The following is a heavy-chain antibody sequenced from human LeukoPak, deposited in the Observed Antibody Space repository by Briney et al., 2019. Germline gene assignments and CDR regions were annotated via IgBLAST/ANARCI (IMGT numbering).Heavy chain of an antibody. CDR1: GYTFTGYY. Sequence: SVKVSCKASGYTFTGYYMHWVRQAPGQGLEWMGGIIPIFGTPNYAQKFQGRVTITADESTSTAYMELSSLRSEDTAVYYCARVVRHRYCSTTSCYRGWFDPWGQGTLVTVSS. V-gene: IGHV1-69*13. CDR2: IIPIFGTP. CDR3: ARVVRHRYCSTTSCYRGWFDP. J-gene: IGHJ5*02. D-gene: IGHD2-2*01.